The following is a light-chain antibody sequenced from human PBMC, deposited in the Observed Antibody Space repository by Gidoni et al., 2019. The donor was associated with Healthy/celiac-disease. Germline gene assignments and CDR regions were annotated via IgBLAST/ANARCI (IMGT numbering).Light chain of an antibody. Sequence: DIVMTQSPDSLAVSLGERATINCKSSQSVLYRSNNKNYLAWYQQKPGQPPKLLIYWASNREYGVPDRFSGSGSGTDFTITISSLQAEDVAVYYCQQYYSNPGTFXQXTKVEIK. CDR1: QSVLYRSNNKNY. CDR2: WAS. V-gene: IGKV4-1*01. J-gene: IGKJ1*01. CDR3: QQYYSNPGT.